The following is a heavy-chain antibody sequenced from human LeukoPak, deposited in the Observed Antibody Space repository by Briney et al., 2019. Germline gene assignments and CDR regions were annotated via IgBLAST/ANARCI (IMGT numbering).Heavy chain of an antibody. D-gene: IGHD6-13*01. Sequence: ASVKGSCKASGYTFTSSGISWVRQAPGHGLEWMGWISAYNGNTNYAQKLQGRATMTTDTSTSTAYMELRSLRSDDTAVYYCARDRRSSSWYGDYWGQGTLVTVSS. J-gene: IGHJ4*02. V-gene: IGHV1-18*01. CDR3: ARDRRSSSWYGDY. CDR1: GYTFTSSG. CDR2: ISAYNGNT.